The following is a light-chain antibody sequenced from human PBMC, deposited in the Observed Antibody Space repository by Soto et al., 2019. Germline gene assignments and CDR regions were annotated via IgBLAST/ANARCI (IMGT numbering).Light chain of an antibody. CDR3: QQYRTYS. CDR2: HAS. V-gene: IGKV1-5*01. J-gene: IGKJ1*01. CDR1: ESISNW. Sequence: MTQSPTTLPASVGDRVTLTCRASESISNWLAWYQQRPGTAPKLLIYHASILETAVPSRFSGNGSGTEFTLTISSLQPGDFATYYCQQYRTYSFGQGSRVEIK.